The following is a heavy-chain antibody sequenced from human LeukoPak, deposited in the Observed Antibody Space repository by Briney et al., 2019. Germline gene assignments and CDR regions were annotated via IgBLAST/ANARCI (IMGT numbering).Heavy chain of an antibody. CDR2: IYYSGST. V-gene: IGHV4-59*01. J-gene: IGHJ4*02. CDR3: ARDVGNGWSYYFDY. CDR1: GGSISSYY. D-gene: IGHD6-19*01. Sequence: SETLSLTCTVSGGSISSYYWSWIRQPPGKGLEWIGYIYYSGSTNYNPSLKSRVTISVDTSKNQFSLKLSFVTAADTAVYYCARDVGNGWSYYFDYWGQGTLVTVSS.